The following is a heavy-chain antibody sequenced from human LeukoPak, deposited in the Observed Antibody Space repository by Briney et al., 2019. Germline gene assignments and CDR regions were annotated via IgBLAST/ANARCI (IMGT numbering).Heavy chain of an antibody. CDR3: ARGRELLRDAFDI. Sequence: GGSLRLSCAASGFTFNSYIMNWVRQAPGKGLEWVSSISSSSSYIYYADSVKGRFTISRDNAKNSLYLQMNSLRAEDTAVYYCARGRELLRDAFDIWGQGTMVTVSS. V-gene: IGHV3-21*01. CDR1: GFTFNSYI. D-gene: IGHD1-26*01. J-gene: IGHJ3*02. CDR2: ISSSSSYI.